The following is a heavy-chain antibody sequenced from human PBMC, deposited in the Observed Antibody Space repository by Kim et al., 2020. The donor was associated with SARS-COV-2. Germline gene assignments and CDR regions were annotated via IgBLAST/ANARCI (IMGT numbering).Heavy chain of an antibody. V-gene: IGHV4-34*01. CDR1: GGSFSGYY. Sequence: SETLSLTCAVYGGSFSGYYWSWIRQPPGKGLEWIGEINHSGSTNYNPSLKSRVTISVDTSKNQFSLKLSSVTAADTAVYYCASRGGGSGSYFYALDYWGQGTLVTVSS. J-gene: IGHJ4*02. CDR2: INHSGST. D-gene: IGHD3-10*01. CDR3: ASRGGGSGSYFYALDY.